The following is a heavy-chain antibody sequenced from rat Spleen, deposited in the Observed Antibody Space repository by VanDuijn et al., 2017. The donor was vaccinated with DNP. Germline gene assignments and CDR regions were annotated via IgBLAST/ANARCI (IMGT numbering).Heavy chain of an antibody. CDR1: GFSLTSYG. CDR2: ISNSGIT. CDR3: ARWEGINAY. V-gene: IGHV2S12*01. J-gene: IGHJ3*01. Sequence: QVQLKESGPGLVQPSQTLSLTCTVSGFSLTSYGVSWVRQPPGTGLEWIAAISNSGITYYNSALKSRLSISRDTSKSQVFLKMNSLQTEDTAMYFCARWEGINAYWGQGTLVTVSS. D-gene: IGHD1-11*01.